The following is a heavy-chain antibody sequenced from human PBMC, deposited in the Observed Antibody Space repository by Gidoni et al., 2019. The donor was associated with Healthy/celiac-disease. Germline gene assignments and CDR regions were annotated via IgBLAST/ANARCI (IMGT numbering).Heavy chain of an antibody. CDR3: ASQNYDFWSGYSADFDY. V-gene: IGHV4-39*01. D-gene: IGHD3-3*01. J-gene: IGHJ4*02. CDR2: IYYSGST. Sequence: QLQLQESGPGLVRPSDTLSLTCTFSGGSISISSSYWGWIRQPPGKGLEWIGSIYYSGSTYYNPSLKSRVTISVDTSKNQFSLKLSSVTAADTAVYYCASQNYDFWSGYSADFDYWGQGTLVTVSS. CDR1: GGSISISSSY.